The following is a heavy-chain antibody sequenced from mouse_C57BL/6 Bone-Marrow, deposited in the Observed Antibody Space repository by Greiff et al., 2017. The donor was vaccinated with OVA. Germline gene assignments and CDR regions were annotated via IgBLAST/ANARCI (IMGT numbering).Heavy chain of an antibody. CDR1: GFTFSSYA. CDR2: ISDGGSYT. CDR3: ARGDYGSSYRYFDV. J-gene: IGHJ1*03. D-gene: IGHD1-1*01. Sequence: EVQLVESGGGLVKPGGSLKLSCAASGFTFSSYAMSWVRQTPEKRLEWVATISDGGSYTYYPDNVKGRFTISRDNAKNNLYLQMSHLKSEDTAMYYGARGDYGSSYRYFDVWGTGTTVTVSS. V-gene: IGHV5-4*01.